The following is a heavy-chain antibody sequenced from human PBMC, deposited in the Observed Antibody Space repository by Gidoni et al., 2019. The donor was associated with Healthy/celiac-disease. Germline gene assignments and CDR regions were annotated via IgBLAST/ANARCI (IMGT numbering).Heavy chain of an antibody. CDR1: GYRFLNYG. V-gene: IGHV5-51*01. J-gene: IGHJ4*02. CDR3: ARHHYYDSSGYYYGVDY. CDR2: NYPGDSDT. D-gene: IGHD3-22*01. Sequence: EVQLVPSGAAVQKHGESLKISWQCSGYRFLNYGIGWVRQMPGKGLRWMGINYPGDSDTRYSPSFQGQVPTSADQSIITADPPWSSLNPSDTAMYYCARHHYYDSSGYYYGVDYWGQGTLVTVSS.